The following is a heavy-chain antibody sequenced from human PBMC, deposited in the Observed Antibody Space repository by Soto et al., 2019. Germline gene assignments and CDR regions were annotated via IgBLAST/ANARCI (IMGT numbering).Heavy chain of an antibody. J-gene: IGHJ6*02. CDR1: RFTFSNYG. V-gene: IGHV3-33*01. CDR3: ARDDEYSGNGMDV. CDR2: ILNDGSNR. D-gene: IGHD3-10*01. Sequence: QVQLVESGRGVVQPGRSLTLSWAAARFTFSNYGMHWVRQAPGKGLEWVEVILNDGSNRYHADSVKDRFTTSRDNSKNTLYLQMNSLRAEDSAVYYCARDDEYSGNGMDVWGQGTTVTVS.